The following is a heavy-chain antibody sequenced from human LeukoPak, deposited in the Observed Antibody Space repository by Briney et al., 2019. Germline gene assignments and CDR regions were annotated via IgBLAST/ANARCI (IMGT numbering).Heavy chain of an antibody. V-gene: IGHV3-30-3*01. CDR3: ARERQDTILHSGAFDI. CDR1: GFTFSSYF. J-gene: IGHJ3*02. D-gene: IGHD2-21*01. Sequence: PGGSLRLSCAASGFTFSSYFMHWGRQAPGKGLEWVSGIASDGSHTFCVESVKGRFTISRDNSKNTLYLQMNSLRAEDTAVYFCARERQDTILHSGAFDIWGQGTMVTVSS. CDR2: IASDGSHT.